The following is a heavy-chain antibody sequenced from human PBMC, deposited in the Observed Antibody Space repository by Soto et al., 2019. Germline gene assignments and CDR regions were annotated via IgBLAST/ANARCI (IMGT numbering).Heavy chain of an antibody. CDR3: ARDRERYSSSWYRDYYYGMDV. Sequence: GGSLRLSCAASGFTFSDYYMSWIRQAPGKGLEWVSYISSSSSYTNYADSVKGRFTISGDNAKNSLYLQMNSLRAEDTAVYYCARDRERYSSSWYRDYYYGMDVWGQGTTVTVSS. J-gene: IGHJ6*02. CDR1: GFTFSDYY. V-gene: IGHV3-11*06. CDR2: ISSSSSYT. D-gene: IGHD6-13*01.